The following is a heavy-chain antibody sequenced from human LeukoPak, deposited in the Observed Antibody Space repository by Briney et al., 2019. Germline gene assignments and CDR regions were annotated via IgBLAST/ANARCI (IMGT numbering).Heavy chain of an antibody. V-gene: IGHV4-59*12. Sequence: SETLSLTCTVSGGSISSYYWSWIRQPPGKGLEWIGYIYYSGSTNYNPSLKSRVTISVDTSKNQFSLKLSSVTAADTAVYYCAREGGGGSSVPFDYWGQGTLVTVSS. CDR3: AREGGGGSSVPFDY. J-gene: IGHJ4*02. CDR1: GGSISSYY. CDR2: IYYSGST. D-gene: IGHD1-26*01.